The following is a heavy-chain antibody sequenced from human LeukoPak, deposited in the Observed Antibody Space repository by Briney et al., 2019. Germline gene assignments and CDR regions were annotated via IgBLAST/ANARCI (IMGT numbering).Heavy chain of an antibody. CDR3: AKDFVYGSRFPRPLDY. CDR2: ISYDGSKK. CDR1: GFTFSSYA. Sequence: GGSLRLSCAASGFTFSSYAMHWVRQAPGKGLEWVAIISYDGSKKYYADSVKGRFTISRDNSKNTLYLQMNSLRADDTARYYCAKDFVYGSRFPRPLDYWGQGTLVTVSS. J-gene: IGHJ4*02. V-gene: IGHV3-30*04. D-gene: IGHD3-3*01.